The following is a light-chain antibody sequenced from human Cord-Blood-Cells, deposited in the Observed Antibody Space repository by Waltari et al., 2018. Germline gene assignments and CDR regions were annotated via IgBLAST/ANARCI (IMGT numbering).Light chain of an antibody. CDR3: SSYTSSSTVV. CDR1: SSDVGGYNY. V-gene: IGLV2-14*01. CDR2: DVS. J-gene: IGLJ2*01. Sequence: QSALTQPASVSGSPGQSITISCTGTSSDVGGYNYVYWYQQHPVKAPKLMIYDVSNRPSGVSNRFSGSKSGNTTSLTISGLQAEDEADYYCSSYTSSSTVVFGGGTKLTVL.